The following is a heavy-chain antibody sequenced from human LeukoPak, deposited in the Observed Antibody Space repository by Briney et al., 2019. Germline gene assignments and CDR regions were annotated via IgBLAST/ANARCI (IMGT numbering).Heavy chain of an antibody. J-gene: IGHJ4*02. Sequence: GGSLRLSCAASGFTFSSYWMSWVRQAPGKGLEWVANIKQDGSEKYYVDSVKGRFTISRDNAKNSLYLQMNSLRAEDTAVYYCARDPYYYDSSGYFDYWGQGTLVTVSS. D-gene: IGHD3-22*01. CDR1: GFTFSSYW. CDR2: IKQDGSEK. V-gene: IGHV3-7*03. CDR3: ARDPYYYDSSGYFDY.